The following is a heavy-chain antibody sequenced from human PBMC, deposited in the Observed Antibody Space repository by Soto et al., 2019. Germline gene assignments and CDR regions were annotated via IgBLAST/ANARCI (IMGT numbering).Heavy chain of an antibody. Sequence: QMQLVQSGAEVKRPGASVRVSCKSSGYTFTSFYIHWVRQAPGQGLEWMGIINPSGGITNFAQRFKGRVTMTRDMSTNTQYMELSSLKSNATAVYYCASSPAFSSSWYGIPPDPSHGMDVWGQGTTVTVS. D-gene: IGHD6-13*01. CDR2: INPSGGIT. V-gene: IGHV1-46*01. J-gene: IGHJ6*02. CDR1: GYTFTSFY. CDR3: ASSPAFSSSWYGIPPDPSHGMDV.